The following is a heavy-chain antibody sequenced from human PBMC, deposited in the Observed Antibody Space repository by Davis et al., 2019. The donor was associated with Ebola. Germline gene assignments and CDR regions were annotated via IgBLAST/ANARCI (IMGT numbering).Heavy chain of an antibody. D-gene: IGHD2-21*01. J-gene: IGHJ4*02. Sequence: GESLKISCAASGFTFGSYAMSWVRQAPGKGLEWVSTISGSGSTTYYADSVKGRFTISRDNSQNTLFLEMNSLTAEDTAVYYCAKESRLAYCGSDCCFNYWGQGTLVTVSS. CDR1: GFTFGSYA. CDR2: ISGSGSTT. V-gene: IGHV3-23*01. CDR3: AKESRLAYCGSDCCFNY.